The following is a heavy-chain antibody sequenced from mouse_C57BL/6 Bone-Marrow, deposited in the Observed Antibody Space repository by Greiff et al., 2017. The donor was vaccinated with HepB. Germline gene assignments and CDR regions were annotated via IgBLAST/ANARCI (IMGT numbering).Heavy chain of an antibody. CDR3: ARKWYYGSSSRY. D-gene: IGHD1-1*01. CDR2: IYPGSGST. Sequence: QVQLQQPGAELVKPGASVKMSCKASGYTFTSYWITWVKQRPGQGLEWIGDIYPGSGSTNYNEKLKSKATLTVDTSSSTADMQRSSLTSEDAAGDDGARKWYYGSSSRYWGQGTTLTVYS. V-gene: IGHV1-55*01. CDR1: GYTFTSYW. J-gene: IGHJ2*01.